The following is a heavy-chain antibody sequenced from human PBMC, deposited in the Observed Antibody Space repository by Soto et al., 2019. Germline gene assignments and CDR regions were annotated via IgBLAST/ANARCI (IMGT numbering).Heavy chain of an antibody. D-gene: IGHD6-25*01. CDR1: GYSFTSYA. Sequence: ASVRGSCKASGYSFTSYAMHWVRQAPGQRLEWMGWINAGNGNTKYSQKFQGRVTITRDTSASTAYMELSSLTSEDTAMYYCARDEEALADDAFDIWGQGTMVTVSS. CDR2: INAGNGNT. J-gene: IGHJ3*02. CDR3: ARDEEALADDAFDI. V-gene: IGHV1-3*01.